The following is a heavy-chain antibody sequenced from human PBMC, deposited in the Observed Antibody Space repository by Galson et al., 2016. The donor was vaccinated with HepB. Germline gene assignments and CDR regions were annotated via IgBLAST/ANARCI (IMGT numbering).Heavy chain of an antibody. J-gene: IGHJ5*02. V-gene: IGHV4-39*07. CDR2: IYNSGAT. CDR3: ARGGQDTEMVYNWFDP. D-gene: IGHD5-18*01. Sequence: SETLSLTCGVSVSVDSFSRDDYWWAWIRQSPGKGLEWIGSIYNSGATHYNPSLKSRVTVSVDTSKSKFSLKLNSVTAADTAVYFCARGGQDTEMVYNWFDPWGPGTLVTVSS. CDR1: VDSFSRDDYW.